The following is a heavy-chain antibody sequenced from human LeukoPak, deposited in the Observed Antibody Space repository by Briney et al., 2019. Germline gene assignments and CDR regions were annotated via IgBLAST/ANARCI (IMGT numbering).Heavy chain of an antibody. J-gene: IGHJ4*02. Sequence: GGSLRLSCAASGFTFRDYYMTWIRQAPGKGMEWVSYISSTDTTYYADSVKGRFTVSRDNAKNSLFLQMHSLRAEDTAVYYCARGIRGSNPDYWGQGTLLTVSS. CDR2: ISSTDTT. V-gene: IGHV3-11*01. CDR3: ARGIRGSNPDY. CDR1: GFTFRDYY. D-gene: IGHD5-24*01.